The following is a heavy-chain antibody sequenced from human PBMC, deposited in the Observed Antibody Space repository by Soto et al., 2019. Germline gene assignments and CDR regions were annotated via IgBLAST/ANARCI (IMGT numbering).Heavy chain of an antibody. Sequence: PSETLSLTCTVSGGSISSYYWSWIRQPPGKGLEWIGYIYYSGSTNYNPSLKSRVTISVDTSKNQFSLKLSSVTAANTAVYYCARHPDPYGSSDAFDIWGQGTMVTLSS. CDR2: IYYSGST. CDR1: GGSISSYY. J-gene: IGHJ3*02. V-gene: IGHV4-59*08. D-gene: IGHD3-10*01. CDR3: ARHPDPYGSSDAFDI.